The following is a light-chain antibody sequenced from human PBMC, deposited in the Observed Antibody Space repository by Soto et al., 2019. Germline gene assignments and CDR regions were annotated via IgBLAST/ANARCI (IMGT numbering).Light chain of an antibody. V-gene: IGKV1-5*03. CDR1: QSISSG. Sequence: DIQMTQSPSTLSASVGDRVTITCRASQSISSGLAWYQQKPGKAPKLLIYKASSLQSGVPPRFSGSGYGTEFTLTISSLQPDEFATYYCQQYSSYSWTFGLGTKVEIK. CDR2: KAS. CDR3: QQYSSYSWT. J-gene: IGKJ1*01.